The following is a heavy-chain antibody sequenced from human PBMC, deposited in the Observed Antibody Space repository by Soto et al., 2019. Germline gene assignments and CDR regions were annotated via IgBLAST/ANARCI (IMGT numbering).Heavy chain of an antibody. CDR2: IIPIFGTA. CDR1: GGTFSSYA. V-gene: IGHV1-69*01. J-gene: IGHJ5*02. D-gene: IGHD4-17*01. Sequence: QVQLVQSGAEVKKPGSSVKVSCKASGGTFSSYAISWVRQAPGQGLEWMGGIIPIFGTANYAQKFQGRVTITADESTSTDYMELSSLRAEDTAVYYCASSSWRHYGDQTIPWFDPWGQGTLVTVSS. CDR3: ASSSWRHYGDQTIPWFDP.